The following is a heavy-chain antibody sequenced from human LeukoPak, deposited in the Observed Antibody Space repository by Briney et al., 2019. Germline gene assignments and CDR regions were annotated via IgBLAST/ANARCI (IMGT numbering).Heavy chain of an antibody. CDR3: ATPPPVLRYFDWLLPPDAFDI. V-gene: IGHV3-7*03. CDR1: GFTFSSYW. CDR2: IKQDGSEK. Sequence: PGGSLRLSCAASGFTFSSYWMSWVRQAPGKGLEWVANIKQDGSEKYYVDSVKGRFTISRDNAKNSLYLQMNSLRAEDTAVYYCATPPPVLRYFDWLLPPDAFDIWGQGTMVTVSS. D-gene: IGHD3-9*01. J-gene: IGHJ3*02.